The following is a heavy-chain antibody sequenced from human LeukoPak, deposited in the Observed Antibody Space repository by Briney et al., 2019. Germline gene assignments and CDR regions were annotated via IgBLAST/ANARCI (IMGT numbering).Heavy chain of an antibody. D-gene: IGHD3-22*01. CDR1: GGSISSYY. CDR2: IYYSGST. Sequence: SETLSLTCTVSGGSISSYYWSWIRQPPGKGLEWIGYIYYSGSTNYNPSLKSRVTISVDTSKNQFSLKLSSVTAADTAVYYCARDSGTYYYDSSGHLDYWGQGTLVTVSS. J-gene: IGHJ4*02. V-gene: IGHV4-59*01. CDR3: ARDSGTYYYDSSGHLDY.